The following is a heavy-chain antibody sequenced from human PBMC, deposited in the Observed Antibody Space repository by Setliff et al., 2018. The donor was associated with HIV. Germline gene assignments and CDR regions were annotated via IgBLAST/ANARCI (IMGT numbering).Heavy chain of an antibody. CDR2: IRPNGGTT. J-gene: IGHJ5*02. CDR3: AKGGGSYCGGGSCPPYWFDP. CDR1: GYPFNVYY. Sequence: ASVKVSCKTSGYPFNVYYVNWVRQAPGQGLEWVGWIRPNGGTTKYAPKFQGRVTLTRDTANTTVYMDLGSLTSDDTAIYYCAKGGGSYCGGGSCPPYWFDPWGQGTLVTV. D-gene: IGHD2-15*01. V-gene: IGHV1-2*02.